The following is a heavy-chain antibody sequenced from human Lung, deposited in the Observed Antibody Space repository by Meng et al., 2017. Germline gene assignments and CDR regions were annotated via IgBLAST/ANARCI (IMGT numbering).Heavy chain of an antibody. CDR2: IDPNNDHT. D-gene: IGHD6-13*01. V-gene: IGHV1-2*06. Sequence: GQRETSGPEGKKPGAIVKLSHKPSGYPFAATRIPWLRQAPGQGLEWMGRIDPNNDHTQYAQNFQGRVTMTSDTSISTVYMELNGLRSDDTAVYYCARDEDISAAGKLFGDYWGQGTLVTVSS. J-gene: IGHJ4*02. CDR3: ARDEDISAAGKLFGDY. CDR1: GYPFAATR.